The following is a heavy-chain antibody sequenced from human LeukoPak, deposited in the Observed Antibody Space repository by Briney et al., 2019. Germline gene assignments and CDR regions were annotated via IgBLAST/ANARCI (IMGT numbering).Heavy chain of an antibody. D-gene: IGHD5-18*01. J-gene: IGHJ4*02. CDR2: INSDGSST. CDR1: GFTFSSYW. CDR3: AREGRGYSYAFEY. Sequence: QSGGSLRLSCAASGFTFSSYWMHWVRQAPGKGLVWVSRINSDGSSTTYADSVKGRFTISRDNGQNTLYLQMNSLRAEDTAVYYCAREGRGYSYAFEYWGQGTLVTVSS. V-gene: IGHV3-74*01.